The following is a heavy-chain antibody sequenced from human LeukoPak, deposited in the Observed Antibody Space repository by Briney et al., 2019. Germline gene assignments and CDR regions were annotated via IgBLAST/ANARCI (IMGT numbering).Heavy chain of an antibody. CDR1: GGSISSYY. D-gene: IGHD3-9*01. CDR3: ARGWAYYDILTGYRNPYYYGMDV. J-gene: IGHJ6*02. CDR2: IYYSGST. V-gene: IGHV4-59*01. Sequence: SETLSLTCTVSGGSISSYYWSWIRRPPGKGLEWIGYIYYSGSTNYNPSLKSRVTISVDTSKNLFSLKLSSVTAADTAVYYCARGWAYYDILTGYRNPYYYGMDVWGQGTTVTVSS.